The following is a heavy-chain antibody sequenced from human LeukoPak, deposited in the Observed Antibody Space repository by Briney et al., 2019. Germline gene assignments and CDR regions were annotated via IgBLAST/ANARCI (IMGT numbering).Heavy chain of an antibody. CDR1: GYTFNNYG. Sequence: ASVKVSCKASGYTFNNYGISWVRQAPGQGLEWMGWISVYNGNTKYAQNLQGRVTMTTDTSTNTAYMELRSLTSDDTAVYYCARDGYYDSSVYYGHFDYWGRGTLVTVSS. CDR3: ARDGYYDSSVYYGHFDY. J-gene: IGHJ4*02. CDR2: ISVYNGNT. D-gene: IGHD3-22*01. V-gene: IGHV1-18*01.